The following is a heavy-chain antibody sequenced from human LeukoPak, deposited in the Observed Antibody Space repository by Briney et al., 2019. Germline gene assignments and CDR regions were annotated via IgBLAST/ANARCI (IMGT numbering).Heavy chain of an antibody. V-gene: IGHV1-3*03. D-gene: IGHD5-24*01. CDR2: INAGNGNT. Sequence: ASVKVSCKASGYTFTRHYIHWVRQAPGQRLEWMGWINAGNGNTKYSQEFQGRVTITRDTSASTAYMELSSLRSEDMAVYYCARGSAGYNYYFDYWGQGTLVTVSS. CDR3: ARGSAGYNYYFDY. J-gene: IGHJ4*02. CDR1: GYTFTRHY.